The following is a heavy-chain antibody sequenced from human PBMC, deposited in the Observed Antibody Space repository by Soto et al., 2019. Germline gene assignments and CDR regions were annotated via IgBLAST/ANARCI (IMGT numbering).Heavy chain of an antibody. CDR2: IWYDGSIK. CDR3: ARDGQYLAPYAFDI. V-gene: IGHV3-33*01. J-gene: IGHJ3*02. CDR1: GFTFSKHA. D-gene: IGHD2-2*01. Sequence: QVQLVESGGGVVQPGSSLRLSCATSGFTFSKHAMHWVLQAPGKGLEWVAQIWYDGSIKNYADSMKGRFTISRDSPKNTLFLQMNSLRVEDTAVYHCARDGQYLAPYAFDIWGQGTLVTVSS.